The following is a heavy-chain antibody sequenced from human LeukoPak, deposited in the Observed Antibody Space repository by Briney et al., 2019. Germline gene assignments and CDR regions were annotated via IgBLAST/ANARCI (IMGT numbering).Heavy chain of an antibody. CDR3: ARVGEFGINSAMVLPD. CDR2: IIPIFRRA. CDR1: GGTFSSYG. Sequence: SVQVSCKGSGGTFSSYGFSWVRQAPGQGLEWMGGIIPIFRRANYAQKFQDRLTITADESTNEVYMELTRLKSDDTAIYYCARVGEFGINSAMVLPDWGQGSLVTVSS. D-gene: IGHD3-16*01. J-gene: IGHJ4*02. V-gene: IGHV1-69*13.